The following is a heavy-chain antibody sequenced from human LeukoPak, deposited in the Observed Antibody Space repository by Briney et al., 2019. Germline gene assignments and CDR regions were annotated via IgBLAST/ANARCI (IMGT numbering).Heavy chain of an antibody. J-gene: IGHJ5*02. CDR3: ARRLCSSLTCNIGPSGNWLDP. CDR1: GGSMSNYW. V-gene: IGHV4-59*08. D-gene: IGHD2-2*02. Sequence: TPSETLSLTCTVSGGSMSNYWWNWIRQPPGKGLEWIGYIYYDGSTYYNPALNSRVTISIDTSKNQFPLKLNSVTAADTAVYYCARRLCSSLTCNIGPSGNWLDPWGQGTLVTVSS. CDR2: IYYDGST.